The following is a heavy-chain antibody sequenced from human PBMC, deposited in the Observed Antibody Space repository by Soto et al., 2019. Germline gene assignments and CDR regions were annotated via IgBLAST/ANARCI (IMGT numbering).Heavy chain of an antibody. Sequence: TSVKVSCKASGYSLISYDINWVGQSTGQGLEWMGWMTPNSGNTGNAQKFQSRVTKTRNTHIRTGYMEMSSLRPEDTAVDYCARGGFRYLDWLSYWG. D-gene: IGHD3-9*01. CDR1: GYSLISYD. V-gene: IGHV1-8*01. J-gene: IGHJ4*01. CDR3: ARGGFRYLDWLSY. CDR2: MTPNSGNT.